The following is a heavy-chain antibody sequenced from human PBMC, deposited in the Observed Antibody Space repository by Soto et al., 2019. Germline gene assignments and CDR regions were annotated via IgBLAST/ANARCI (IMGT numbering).Heavy chain of an antibody. CDR1: GDSMATGGHY. CDR2: VYYSGAT. V-gene: IGHV4-31*03. CDR3: ARDKDLQPTVWGF. Sequence: SETLSLTCTVSGDSMATGGHYYNWIRQVPGKGLEWIGYVYYSGATHYTPSLRARATISRDTSKNQFSLRLISVTAADTALYYCARDKDLQPTVWGFWGQGIQVTVS. J-gene: IGHJ4*02. D-gene: IGHD3-16*01.